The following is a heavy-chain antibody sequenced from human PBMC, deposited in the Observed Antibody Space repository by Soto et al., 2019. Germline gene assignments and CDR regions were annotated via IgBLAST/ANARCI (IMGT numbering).Heavy chain of an antibody. D-gene: IGHD3-22*01. CDR1: GGSISSGGYY. J-gene: IGHJ5*02. Sequence: PSETLSLTCTVSGGSISSGGYYWSWIRQHPGKGLEWIGYIYYSGSTYYNPSLKSRVTISVDTSKNQFSLKLSSVTAADTAVYYCARDYYDSSGYPFHWFDPWGQGTLVTVSS. CDR3: ARDYYDSSGYPFHWFDP. CDR2: IYYSGST. V-gene: IGHV4-31*03.